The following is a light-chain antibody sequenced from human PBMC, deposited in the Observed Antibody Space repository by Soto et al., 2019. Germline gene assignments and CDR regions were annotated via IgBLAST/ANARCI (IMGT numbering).Light chain of an antibody. Sequence: DIQMTQSPSTLSASVGDRVTLPCRASQRISTWLAWYQQKPGKAPKVLIYGASSLESGVPSRSSCSGAGTEVTITISSLKHDDFATYYCQQYKNYLTFGPGTKVDIK. CDR2: GAS. CDR1: QRISTW. J-gene: IGKJ3*01. CDR3: QQYKNYLT. V-gene: IGKV1-5*01.